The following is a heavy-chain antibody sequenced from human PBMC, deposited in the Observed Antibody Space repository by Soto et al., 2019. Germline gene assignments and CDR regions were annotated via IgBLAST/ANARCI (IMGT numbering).Heavy chain of an antibody. J-gene: IGHJ4*02. V-gene: IGHV4-59*11. Sequence: PSETLSLTCNVTGDSIKTHYWSWIRQPPGKGLEWIGYIYYSGSTLYNPSLKRRVTISVDTAKNQFSLRLNSLTAADTAVYYCARDIRGYSRAFDYWGQGTLVTVSS. CDR1: GDSIKTHY. CDR2: IYYSGST. D-gene: IGHD5-18*01. CDR3: ARDIRGYSRAFDY.